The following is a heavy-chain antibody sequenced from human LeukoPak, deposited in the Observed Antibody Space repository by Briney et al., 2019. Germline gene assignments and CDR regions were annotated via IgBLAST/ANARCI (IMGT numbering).Heavy chain of an antibody. CDR3: AREDSGSYYNCYYFYMDV. Sequence: SETLSLTCTVSGVSISSSSYYWGWIRQPPGKGLEWIGSIYYSGSTYYNPSLKSRVTLSVDTSKTQFSLRLSSVTAADTAVYYCAREDSGSYYNCYYFYMDVWGKGTTVTISS. CDR1: GVSISSSSYY. D-gene: IGHD3-10*01. CDR2: IYYSGST. J-gene: IGHJ6*03. V-gene: IGHV4-39*07.